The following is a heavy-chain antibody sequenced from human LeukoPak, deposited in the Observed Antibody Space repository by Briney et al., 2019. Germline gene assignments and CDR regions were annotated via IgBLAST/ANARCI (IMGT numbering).Heavy chain of an antibody. CDR1: GFTVSSNY. Sequence: EGSLRLSCAASGFTVSSNYMSWVRQAPGKGLVWVSRINSDGSSTSYADSVKGRFTISRDNAKNTLYLQMNSLRAEDTAVYYCARTAVAGQFDYWGQGTLVTVSS. D-gene: IGHD6-19*01. V-gene: IGHV3-74*01. CDR3: ARTAVAGQFDY. CDR2: INSDGSST. J-gene: IGHJ4*02.